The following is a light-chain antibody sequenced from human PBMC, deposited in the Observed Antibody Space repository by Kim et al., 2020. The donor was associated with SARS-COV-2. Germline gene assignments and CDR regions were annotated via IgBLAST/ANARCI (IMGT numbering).Light chain of an antibody. Sequence: QSVLTQSPSVSGTPGQRVTISCSGSTSNVGTKTVNWYRQLPGTAPKLLIYNYNQRPSGVPDRFSGSKSGTSASLAISGLQSEDEADYYCVTWDDSLDGPLFGGGTKLTVL. CDR3: VTWDDSLDGPL. CDR2: NYN. CDR1: TSNVGTKT. V-gene: IGLV1-44*01. J-gene: IGLJ3*02.